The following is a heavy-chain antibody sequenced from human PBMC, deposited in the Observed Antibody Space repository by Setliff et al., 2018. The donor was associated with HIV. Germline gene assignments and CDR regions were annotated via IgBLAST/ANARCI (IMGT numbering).Heavy chain of an antibody. CDR3: ATKGWNAYKAFDY. V-gene: IGHV4-34*01. Sequence: SLTCAVYGDSFSDYSCNWIRQTPEKGLEWIAEITHSGSTNYNPSLRGRVTIALGTSKNHFSLNLRSVSAADTGFYYCATKGWNAYKAFDYWGQGTLVTVSS. CDR1: GDSFSDYS. D-gene: IGHD1-1*01. J-gene: IGHJ4*02. CDR2: ITHSGST.